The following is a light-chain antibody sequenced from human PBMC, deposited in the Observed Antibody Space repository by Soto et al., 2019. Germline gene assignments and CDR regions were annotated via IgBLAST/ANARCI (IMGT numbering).Light chain of an antibody. CDR1: QSVRSN. J-gene: IGKJ1*01. Sequence: EIVMTQSPVTLSVSPGERATLACGASQSVRSNLAWYQQKPGQTPRLLIYDASTRAAGIPARFSGSGSGTEFTLTISSLQSEDFAVYYCQQYNDWPRGTFGQGTKV. V-gene: IGKV3-15*01. CDR3: QQYNDWPRGT. CDR2: DAS.